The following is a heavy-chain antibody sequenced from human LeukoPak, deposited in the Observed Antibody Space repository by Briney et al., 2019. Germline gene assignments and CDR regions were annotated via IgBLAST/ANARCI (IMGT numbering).Heavy chain of an antibody. V-gene: IGHV1-8*01. D-gene: IGHD3-16*01. CDR3: ARGAWFGSDYTALYYFDY. Sequence: ASVKVSCKASGYTFSYDINWVRQATGEGLEWVGWMNPNSGNTGYAQKFLDRVSMTRNASISTAYMELSSLRSEDAAVYYCARGAWFGSDYTALYYFDYWGQGTLVTVSS. CDR2: MNPNSGNT. CDR1: GYTFSYD. J-gene: IGHJ4*02.